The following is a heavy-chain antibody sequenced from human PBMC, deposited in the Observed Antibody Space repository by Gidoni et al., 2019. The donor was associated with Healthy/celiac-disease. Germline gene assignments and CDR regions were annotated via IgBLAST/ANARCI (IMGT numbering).Heavy chain of an antibody. D-gene: IGHD2-2*03. J-gene: IGHJ3*02. V-gene: IGHV1-69*01. CDR1: VGTFRSYA. Sequence: QVQLVQSGAEVKKPGSSVKVSCKASVGTFRSYAISWVRQAPGQGLEWMGGIIPIFGTANYAQKFQGRVTITADESTSTAYMELSSLRSEDTAVYYCARGMDIVVVPAAMGDAFDIWGQGTMVTVSS. CDR2: IIPIFGTA. CDR3: ARGMDIVVVPAAMGDAFDI.